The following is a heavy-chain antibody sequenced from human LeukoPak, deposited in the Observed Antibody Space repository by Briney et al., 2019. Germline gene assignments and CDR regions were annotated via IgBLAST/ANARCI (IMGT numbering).Heavy chain of an antibody. CDR2: ISYDGSNK. V-gene: IGHV3-30*04. J-gene: IGHJ4*02. D-gene: IGHD3-9*01. Sequence: GGSLRLSCAASGFTFGSHAMHWVRQAPGKGLVWVAIISYDGSNKFYEDSVKGRFTISRDNSKNTLYLQMDSLRAEDTAIYYCARAISAGYDHPPDYWSQGTLVTVSS. CDR3: ARAISAGYDHPPDY. CDR1: GFTFGSHA.